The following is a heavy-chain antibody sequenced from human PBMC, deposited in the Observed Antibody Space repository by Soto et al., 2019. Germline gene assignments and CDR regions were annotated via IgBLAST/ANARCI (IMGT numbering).Heavy chain of an antibody. CDR3: ARLPRGGSYDFDY. CDR1: GGSISSSSYY. Sequence: QLQLQESGPGLVKPSETLSLTCTVSGGSISSSSYYWGWIRQPPGKGLEWIGSIYYSGSTYYNPSLKSRVTISVDTSKNQFSLKLSSVTAADTAVYYCARLPRGGSYDFDYWGQGTLVTVSS. V-gene: IGHV4-39*01. J-gene: IGHJ4*02. CDR2: IYYSGST. D-gene: IGHD1-26*01.